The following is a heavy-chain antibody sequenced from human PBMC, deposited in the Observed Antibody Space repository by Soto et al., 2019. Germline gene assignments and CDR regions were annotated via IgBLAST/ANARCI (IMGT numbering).Heavy chain of an antibody. CDR2: IYYSGST. CDR3: ARRGYYGSGSYRLGSYYYYGMDV. Sequence: SETLSLTCTVSGGSISSSSYYWGWIRQPPGKGLEWIGSIYYSGSTYYNPSLKSRVTISVDTSKDQFSLKLSSVTAADTAVYYCARRGYYGSGSYRLGSYYYYGMDVWGQGTTVTVSS. J-gene: IGHJ6*02. D-gene: IGHD3-10*01. V-gene: IGHV4-39*01. CDR1: GGSISSSSYY.